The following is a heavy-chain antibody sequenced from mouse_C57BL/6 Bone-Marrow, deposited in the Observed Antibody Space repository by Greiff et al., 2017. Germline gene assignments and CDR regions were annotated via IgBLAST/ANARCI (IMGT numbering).Heavy chain of an antibody. CDR3: ARWLLGYAMDY. Sequence: DVMLVESGGGLVQPGGSLSLSCAASGFTFTDYYMSWVRQPPGKALEWLGFIRNKANGYTTEYSASVKGRFTISRDNSQSILYLQMNALRAEDSATYYCARWLLGYAMDYWGQGTSVTVSS. V-gene: IGHV7-3*01. J-gene: IGHJ4*01. CDR2: IRNKANGYTT. CDR1: GFTFTDYY. D-gene: IGHD2-3*01.